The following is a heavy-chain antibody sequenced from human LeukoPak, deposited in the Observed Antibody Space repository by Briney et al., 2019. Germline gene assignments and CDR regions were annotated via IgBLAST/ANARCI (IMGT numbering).Heavy chain of an antibody. J-gene: IGHJ3*02. CDR3: ARGGKGPGTFDI. Sequence: GGSLRLSCAASGFTFRNYPMNWVRRAPGKGLEWVPVLNPSGSSTYYADSVEGRFTISRDNAKNTLYLQMTSLRGEDSAVYYCARGGKGPGTFDIWGQGTMVTHSS. D-gene: IGHD6-25*01. CDR2: LNPSGSST. CDR1: GFTFRNYP. V-gene: IGHV3-23*05.